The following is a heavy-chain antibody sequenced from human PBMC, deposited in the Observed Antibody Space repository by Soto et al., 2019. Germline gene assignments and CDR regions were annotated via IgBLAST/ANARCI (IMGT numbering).Heavy chain of an antibody. CDR3: ASLSRLDPHSAFDF. V-gene: IGHV5-51*01. CDR2: IYGGDSDT. Sequence: GESLKISCNASGYIFSNYWIGWVRQMSGKGLDWMGIIYGGDSDTKYSPSFEGQVTISADKSISTAYLQWSSLKASDTAMYYCASLSRLDPHSAFDFWGQGTQVTVSS. J-gene: IGHJ4*02. D-gene: IGHD1-1*01. CDR1: GYIFSNYW.